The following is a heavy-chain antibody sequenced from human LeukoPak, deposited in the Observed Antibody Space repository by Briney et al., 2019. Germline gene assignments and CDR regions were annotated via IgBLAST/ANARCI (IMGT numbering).Heavy chain of an antibody. V-gene: IGHV3-74*01. CDR1: GFTFSSSW. J-gene: IGHJ4*02. CDR2: ANRDGSIT. D-gene: IGHD3-10*01. Sequence: PGGSLRLSCAASGFTFSSSWMHWVRQSPGKALVWVSPANRDGSITSHADSVKGRFNIARDNAKNTVHLQMNSLRAEDTAVYYCARGNMVRGTDWGQGTLVTVSS. CDR3: ARGNMVRGTD.